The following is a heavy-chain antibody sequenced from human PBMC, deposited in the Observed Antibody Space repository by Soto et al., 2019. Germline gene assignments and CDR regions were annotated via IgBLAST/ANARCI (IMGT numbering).Heavy chain of an antibody. Sequence: ASVKVSCKASGYTFTSYAMHWVRQAPGQRLEWMGWINAGNGNTKYSQKFQGRVTITRDTSASTAYMEMSSLRYEDTAVYYCASSNIAAAPYGMDVWGQGTTVTVSS. CDR1: GYTFTSYA. D-gene: IGHD6-13*01. CDR2: INAGNGNT. V-gene: IGHV1-3*01. CDR3: ASSNIAAAPYGMDV. J-gene: IGHJ6*02.